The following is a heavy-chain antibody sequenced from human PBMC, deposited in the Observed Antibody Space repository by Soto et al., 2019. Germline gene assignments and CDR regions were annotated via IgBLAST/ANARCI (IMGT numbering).Heavy chain of an antibody. CDR3: ARARGYCSSTSCYAPKYFDY. V-gene: IGHV4-34*01. D-gene: IGHD2-2*01. J-gene: IGHJ4*02. Sequence: SETLSLTCAVYGGSFSGYYWSWIRQPPGKGLEWIGEINHSGSTNYNPSLKSRVTISVDTSKNQFSLKLSSVTAADTAVYYCARARGYCSSTSCYAPKYFDYWGQGALVTVSS. CDR2: INHSGST. CDR1: GGSFSGYY.